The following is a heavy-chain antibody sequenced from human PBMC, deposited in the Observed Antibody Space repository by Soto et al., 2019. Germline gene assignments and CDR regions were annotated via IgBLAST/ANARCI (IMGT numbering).Heavy chain of an antibody. D-gene: IGHD2-2*01. V-gene: IGHV1-8*01. CDR1: GYTFTSYD. J-gene: IGHJ6*03. CDR3: AMEFIVVVPAAGYYYMDV. CDR2: MNPNSGNT. Sequence: ASVKVSCKASGYTFTSYDINWVRQATGQGLEWMGWMNPNSGNTGYAQKFQGRVTMTRNTSISTAYMELSSLRSEDTAVYYCAMEFIVVVPAAGYYYMDVWGKGTMVTVSS.